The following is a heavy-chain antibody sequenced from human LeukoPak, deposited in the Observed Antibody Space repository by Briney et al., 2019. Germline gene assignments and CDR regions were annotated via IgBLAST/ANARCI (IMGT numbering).Heavy chain of an antibody. Sequence: ASVKVSCKASGGTFSSYAISWVRQAPGQGLEWMGGIIPIFGTADYAQKFQGSVTITADESTSTAYMELSSLRSEDTAVYHCARRSGSGSYYDFDYWGQGTLVTVSS. J-gene: IGHJ4*02. CDR1: GGTFSSYA. D-gene: IGHD3-10*01. V-gene: IGHV1-69*13. CDR3: ARRSGSGSYYDFDY. CDR2: IIPIFGTA.